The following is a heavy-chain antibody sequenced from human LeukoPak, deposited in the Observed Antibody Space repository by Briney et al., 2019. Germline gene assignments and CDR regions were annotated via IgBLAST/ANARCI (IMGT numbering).Heavy chain of an antibody. D-gene: IGHD2-2*02. V-gene: IGHV1-69*13. CDR2: IIPMFGTA. CDR1: GDTFSAYI. CDR3: ARLGRCSSASCYTGAY. J-gene: IGHJ4*02. Sequence: SVKVSCKTSGDTFSAYIVSWLRQAPGQGLEWMGGIIPMFGTANYAQKFQGRVTITADESTSAAYMELSSLGSEDTAVYYCARLGRCSSASCYTGAYWGQGTLVTVSS.